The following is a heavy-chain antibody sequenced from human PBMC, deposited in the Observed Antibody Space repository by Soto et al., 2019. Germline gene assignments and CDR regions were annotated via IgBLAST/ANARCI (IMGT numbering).Heavy chain of an antibody. J-gene: IGHJ4*02. CDR1: GYTFTSYG. CDR2: ISTDKGKT. CDR3: ATRSPAFGY. Sequence: QVQLVQSGPEVEKPGASVKVSCKTSGYTFTSYGISWVRQAPGQGLEWMGWISTDKGKTNYAQKFQGRVTMTTDTSTSTAYMQLRSLTSDATAVDYCATRSPAFGYWGQGTLVTVS. V-gene: IGHV1-18*01.